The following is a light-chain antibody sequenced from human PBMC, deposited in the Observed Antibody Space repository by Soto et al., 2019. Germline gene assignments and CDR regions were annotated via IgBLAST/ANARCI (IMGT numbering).Light chain of an antibody. V-gene: IGLV1-44*01. CDR1: SSNIGSNS. CDR3: ATWDDSLRVYV. CDR2: DNN. J-gene: IGLJ1*01. Sequence: QSVLTQSSSVSGTPGQRVTISCSGSSSNIGSNSVNWYQQLPATAPQLLIYDNNRRHSGVPDRFYASKSGTSVSLAISGLQYEDEGDYYCATWDDSLRVYVFGSGTKVTVL.